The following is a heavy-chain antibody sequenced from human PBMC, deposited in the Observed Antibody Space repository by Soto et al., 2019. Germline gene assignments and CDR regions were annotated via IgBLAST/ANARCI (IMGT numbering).Heavy chain of an antibody. D-gene: IGHD3-10*01. V-gene: IGHV4-34*01. CDR1: GGSLNGYY. J-gene: IGHJ6*02. CDR2: INDSGSS. Sequence: QVQLQQWGAGLLKPSETLSLTCAVHGGSLNGYYWTWVRQPPGKGLAWIGEINDSGSSNYDPSLMSRVTISVDTSKSQFSLRLSSVTAADTAIYFCAKRGSGSYYIAPNALDVWGQGTTVTVSS. CDR3: AKRGSGSYYIAPNALDV.